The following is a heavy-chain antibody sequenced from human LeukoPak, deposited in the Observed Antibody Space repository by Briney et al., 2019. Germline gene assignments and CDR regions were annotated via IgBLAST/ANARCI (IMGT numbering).Heavy chain of an antibody. D-gene: IGHD3-10*01. Sequence: SETLSLTCAVYGGSFSGYYWSWIRQPPGKGLEWIGEINHSGSTNYNPSLKSRVTISVDTSKNQFSLKLSSVTAADTAVYYCARRPLGLYHYGSGSYYNWNAFDYWGQGTLVTVSS. CDR1: GGSFSGYY. CDR3: ARRPLGLYHYGSGSYYNWNAFDY. CDR2: INHSGST. J-gene: IGHJ4*02. V-gene: IGHV4-34*01.